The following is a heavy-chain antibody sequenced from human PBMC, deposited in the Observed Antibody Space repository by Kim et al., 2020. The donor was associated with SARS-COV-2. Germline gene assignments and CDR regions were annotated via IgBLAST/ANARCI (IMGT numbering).Heavy chain of an antibody. CDR3: ARDRVDVVVPAATAYDAFDI. CDR1: GFTFSSYS. V-gene: IGHV3-21*01. CDR2: ISSSSSYI. J-gene: IGHJ3*02. Sequence: GGSLRLSCAASGFTFSSYSMNWVRQAPGKGLEWVSSISSSSSYICYADSVKGRFTISRDNAKNSLYLQMNSLRAEDTAVYYCARDRVDVVVPAATAYDAFDIWGQGTMVTVSS. D-gene: IGHD2-2*01.